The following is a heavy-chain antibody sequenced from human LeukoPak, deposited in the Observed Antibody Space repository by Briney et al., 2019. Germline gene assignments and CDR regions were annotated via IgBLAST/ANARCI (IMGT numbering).Heavy chain of an antibody. Sequence: AGGSLRLSCAASGFTFSNTWMSWVRQAPGKGLEWVSVIYSGGSTYYADSVKGRFTISRDNSKNTLYLQMNSLRAEDTAVYYCARDRVSSGYFDYWGQGTLVTVSS. CDR3: ARDRVSSGYFDY. CDR1: GFTFSNTW. V-gene: IGHV3-53*01. CDR2: IYSGGST. D-gene: IGHD3-22*01. J-gene: IGHJ4*02.